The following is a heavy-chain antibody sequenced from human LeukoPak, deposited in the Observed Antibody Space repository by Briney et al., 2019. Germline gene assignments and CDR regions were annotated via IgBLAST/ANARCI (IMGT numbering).Heavy chain of an antibody. Sequence: GSLRLSCVGSGFSFRSHWVNWVRQSPGKGLEWLANIKAHGRDKYYVDSARGRFTVSRDNAKNSAFLQMNSLRAEDTAIYYCATISAQTFDIWGQGTLVSVS. J-gene: IGHJ3*02. CDR2: IKAHGRDK. V-gene: IGHV3-7*01. D-gene: IGHD5-24*01. CDR3: ATISAQTFDI. CDR1: GFSFRSHW.